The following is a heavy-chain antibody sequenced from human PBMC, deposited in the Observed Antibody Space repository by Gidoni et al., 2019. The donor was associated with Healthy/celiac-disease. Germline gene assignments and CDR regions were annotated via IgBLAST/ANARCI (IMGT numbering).Heavy chain of an antibody. V-gene: IGHV3-30*18. J-gene: IGHJ2*01. D-gene: IGHD6-13*01. Sequence: QVQLVASGGGVVQPGRSLRLSCAAHGFTLSSYGMHWVRQAPGKGLEWVAVISYDGSNKYYADSVKGRFTISRDNSKNTLYLQMNSLRAEDTAVYYCAKDGVAAATYWYFDLWGRGTLVTVSS. CDR1: GFTLSSYG. CDR2: ISYDGSNK. CDR3: AKDGVAAATYWYFDL.